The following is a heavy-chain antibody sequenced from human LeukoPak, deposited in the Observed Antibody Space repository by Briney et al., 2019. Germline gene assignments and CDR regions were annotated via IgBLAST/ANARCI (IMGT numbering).Heavy chain of an antibody. CDR3: ARDPTSSWETAFDI. Sequence: PGGSLRLSCAASGFTFSNAWMNWVRQAPGKGLEWVSSISSGTSYIYYADSVKGRFTISRDNAKNSLYLQMNSLRAEDTAVYYCARDPTSSWETAFDIWGQGTMVTVSS. CDR2: ISSGTSYI. CDR1: GFTFSNAW. J-gene: IGHJ3*02. V-gene: IGHV3-21*01. D-gene: IGHD1-26*01.